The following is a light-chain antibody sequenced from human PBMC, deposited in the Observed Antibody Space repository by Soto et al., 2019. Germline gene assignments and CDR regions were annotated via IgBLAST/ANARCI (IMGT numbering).Light chain of an antibody. J-gene: IGLJ2*01. CDR3: QPWGAGFPVV. CDR1: SGHSSYA. Sequence: QTVLTQSPSASASLGASVKLTCTLSSGHSSYAIAWHQQQPEKGPRYLMKVNTDGSHNKGDGIPDRFSGSSSGAERYLTISSLQSEDEADYYCQPWGAGFPVVFGGGTKLTVL. CDR2: VNTDGSH. V-gene: IGLV4-69*01.